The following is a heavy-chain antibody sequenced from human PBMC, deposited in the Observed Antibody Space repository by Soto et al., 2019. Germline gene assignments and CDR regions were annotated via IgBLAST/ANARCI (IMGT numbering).Heavy chain of an antibody. CDR1: GGSISIYY. D-gene: IGHD3-10*01. J-gene: IGHJ3*02. CDR2: IYYSGST. CDR3: ARRYGLSAFDI. Sequence: PSETLSLTCTVSGGSISIYYWSWIRQPPGKGLEGIGDIYYSGSTNYNPSLKSRVTISVDTSKNQFSLKLSSVTAADTAVYYCARRYGLSAFDIWGQGTIVTVS. V-gene: IGHV4-59*08.